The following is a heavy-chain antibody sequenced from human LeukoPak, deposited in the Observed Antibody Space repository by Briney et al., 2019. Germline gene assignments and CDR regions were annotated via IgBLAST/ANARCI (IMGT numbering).Heavy chain of an antibody. CDR1: GGSFSGYY. J-gene: IGHJ6*03. V-gene: IGHV4-34*01. CDR2: INHSGST. D-gene: IGHD3-10*01. CDR3: ARDGTMVRGVVYYMDV. Sequence: SETLSLTCAVNGGSFSGYYWSWIRQPPGKGLEWIGEINHSGSTNYNPSLKSRVTISVDTPKNQFSLKLSSVTAADTVVYYCARDGTMVRGVVYYMDVRGKGTTVTVSS.